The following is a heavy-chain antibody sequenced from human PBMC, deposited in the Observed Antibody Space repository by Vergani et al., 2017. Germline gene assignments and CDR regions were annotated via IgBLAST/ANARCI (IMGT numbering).Heavy chain of an antibody. CDR3: ARDVYCTNGVCYVGRYGMDV. Sequence: QVQLQESGPGLVKPSETLSLTCAVYGGSFSGYYWSWIRQPPGKGLEWIGEINHSGSTNYNPSLKSRVTISVDTSKNQFSLKLSSVTAADTAVYYCARDVYCTNGVCYVGRYGMDVWGQGTTVTVSS. CDR2: INHSGST. CDR1: GGSFSGYY. J-gene: IGHJ6*02. V-gene: IGHV4-34*01. D-gene: IGHD2-8*01.